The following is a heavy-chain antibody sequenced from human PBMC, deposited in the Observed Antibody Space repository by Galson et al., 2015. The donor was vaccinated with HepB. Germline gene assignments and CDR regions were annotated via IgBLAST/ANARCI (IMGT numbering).Heavy chain of an antibody. CDR1: GFTFSSYA. D-gene: IGHD6-19*01. CDR2: ITGSGGST. V-gene: IGHV3-23*01. Sequence: SLRLSCAASGFTFSSYAMSWVRQAPGKGLEWVSAITGSGGSTYYADSVKGRFTISRDNSKNTLYLQMNSLRAEDTAIYYCAKHQWKLPYFDYWGQGTLVTVSS. CDR3: AKHQWKLPYFDY. J-gene: IGHJ4*02.